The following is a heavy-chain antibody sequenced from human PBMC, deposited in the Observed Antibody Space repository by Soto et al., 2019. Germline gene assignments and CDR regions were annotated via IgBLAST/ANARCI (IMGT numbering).Heavy chain of an antibody. CDR2: IYYSGST. D-gene: IGHD5-18*01. Sequence: SETLSLTCAVSGGSISSYYWSWIRQPPGKGLEWIGYIYYSGSTNYNPSLKSRVTISVDTSKNQFSLKLSSVTAADTAVYYCAASGYSYGPTRANYWGQGTLVTVSS. J-gene: IGHJ4*02. CDR3: AASGYSYGPTRANY. CDR1: GGSISSYY. V-gene: IGHV4-59*01.